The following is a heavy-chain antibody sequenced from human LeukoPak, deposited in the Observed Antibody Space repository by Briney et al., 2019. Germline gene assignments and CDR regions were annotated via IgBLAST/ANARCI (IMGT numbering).Heavy chain of an antibody. CDR1: GGTFSSYA. J-gene: IGHJ5*02. CDR3: ARGAPGGDILTGWFGP. CDR2: IIPIFGTA. Sequence: SVKVSCKASGGTFSSYAISWVRQAPGQGLEWMGGIIPIFGTANYAQKFQGRVTITADESTSTAYMELSSLRSEDTAVYYCARGAPGGDILTGWFGPWGQGTLVTVSS. D-gene: IGHD3-9*01. V-gene: IGHV1-69*13.